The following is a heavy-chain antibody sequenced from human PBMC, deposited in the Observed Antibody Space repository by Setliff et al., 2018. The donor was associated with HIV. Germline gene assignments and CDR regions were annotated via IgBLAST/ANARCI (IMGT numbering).Heavy chain of an antibody. CDR3: SRGTDGDYYYYMDV. J-gene: IGHJ6*03. Sequence: SVKVSCKASGGRFSSYAMSWVRQAPGQGLEWMGGIIPMFGSANYAQKFQGRVTITADGSTRTVYMVLSSLRSEDTAVYYCSRGTDGDYYYYMDVWGKGTTVTVSS. D-gene: IGHD3-10*01. V-gene: IGHV1-69*13. CDR2: IIPMFGSA. CDR1: GGRFSSYA.